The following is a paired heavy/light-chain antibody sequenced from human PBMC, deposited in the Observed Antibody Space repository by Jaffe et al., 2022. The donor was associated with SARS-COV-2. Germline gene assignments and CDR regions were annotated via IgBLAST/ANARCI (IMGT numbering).Light chain of an antibody. V-gene: IGLV1-51*02. CDR3: GAWDRSLNSEV. CDR2: ENN. CDR1: SSNIGHYY. Sequence: QSVLTQPPSVSAAPGQRVTISCSGSSSNIGHYYVSWYQQVPGTAPKLVIYENNKRSSGIPDRFSGSKSGTSATLGITGLQTGDDADYYCGAWDRSLNSEVFGTGTKVIVL. J-gene: IGLJ1*01.
Heavy chain of an antibody. J-gene: IGHJ4*02. D-gene: IGHD4-17*01. CDR2: IYWDDDK. CDR1: GFSLSTNPMG. Sequence: QITLKESGPALVKPTQTLTLTCAFSGFSLSTNPMGVGWIRQPPGKALEWLALIYWDDDKRYNTFLRSRLTIAKDTAKNQVVLTMTNMEPVDTGTYFCAHRDGERLTYDSWGQGTPVTVSS. CDR3: AHRDGERLTYDS. V-gene: IGHV2-5*02.